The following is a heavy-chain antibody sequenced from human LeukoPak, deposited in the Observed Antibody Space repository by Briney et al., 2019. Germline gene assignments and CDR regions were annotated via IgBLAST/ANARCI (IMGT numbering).Heavy chain of an antibody. D-gene: IGHD6-19*01. CDR3: ARHGHDSGVDV. Sequence: GESLKISCKGSGYRFTTYWIGWVRQMPGKGLEWMGIIYPGGSDTRYSPSFQGQVTISADKSINTAYLQWSRLKASDTAMYYCARHGHDSGVDVWGQGTTVTVSS. CDR2: IYPGGSDT. CDR1: GYRFTTYW. J-gene: IGHJ6*02. V-gene: IGHV5-51*01.